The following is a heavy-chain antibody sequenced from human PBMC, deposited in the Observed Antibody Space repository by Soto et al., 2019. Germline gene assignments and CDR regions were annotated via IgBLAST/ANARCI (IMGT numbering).Heavy chain of an antibody. V-gene: IGHV1-18*01. D-gene: IGHD1-26*01. Sequence: QVQLVQSGAEVKKPGASVKVSCKASGYTFTSDGISWVRQAPGQGLEWMGWISAENGNTNYAQKVQGRVTMTTETSTSTAYMELRSLRSHDTAVYYCARDRGSYALDYWGQGTLVTVSS. J-gene: IGHJ4*02. CDR3: ARDRGSYALDY. CDR1: GYTFTSDG. CDR2: ISAENGNT.